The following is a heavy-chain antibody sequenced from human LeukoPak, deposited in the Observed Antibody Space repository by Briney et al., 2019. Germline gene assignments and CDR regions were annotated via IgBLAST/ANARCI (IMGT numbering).Heavy chain of an antibody. J-gene: IGHJ5*02. CDR2: MRYDQTDT. D-gene: IGHD3-10*01. Sequence: GGSLRLSCAASGFTFSSYDMQWVRQAPGKGLEWVAYMRYDQTDTYYADSVKGRFTISRDNSKNTLYLQMNSLRAEDTAVYYCAKGTYYYAPFDPWGQGTLVTVSS. CDR1: GFTFSSYD. V-gene: IGHV3-30*02. CDR3: AKGTYYYAPFDP.